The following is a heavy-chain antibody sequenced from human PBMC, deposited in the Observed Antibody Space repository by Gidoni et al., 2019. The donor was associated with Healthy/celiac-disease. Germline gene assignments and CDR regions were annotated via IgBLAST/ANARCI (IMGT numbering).Heavy chain of an antibody. J-gene: IGHJ5*02. V-gene: IGHV4-4*02. CDR2: IYHSGST. Sequence: QVQLPESGPGLVKPSGTLSLTCAVSGGSISSRNWWSWVRQPPGKGLEWIGEIYHSGSTNYNPSLKSRVTISVDKSKNQFSLKLSSVTAADTAVYYCASRLLWFGELLIANWFDPWGQGTLVTVSS. CDR3: ASRLLWFGELLIANWFDP. CDR1: GGSISSRNW. D-gene: IGHD3-10*01.